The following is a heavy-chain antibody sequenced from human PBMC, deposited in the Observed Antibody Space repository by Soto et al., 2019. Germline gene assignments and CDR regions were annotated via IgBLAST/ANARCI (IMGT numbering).Heavy chain of an antibody. CDR2: ISAYNGNT. J-gene: IGHJ4*02. V-gene: IGHV1-18*01. CDR1: GYTFTSYG. CDR3: ARDRIKGIAVAGTGSY. Sequence: ASVKVSCKASGYTFTSYGISWVRQAPGQGLEWMGWISAYNGNTNYAQKLQGRVTMTTDTSTSTAYMELRSLRSDDTAVYYCARDRIKGIAVAGTGSYWRQGTLVTVSS. D-gene: IGHD6-19*01.